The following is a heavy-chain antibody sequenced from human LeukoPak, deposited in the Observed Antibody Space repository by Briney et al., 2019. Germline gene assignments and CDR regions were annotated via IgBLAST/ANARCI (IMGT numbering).Heavy chain of an antibody. CDR2: INGDGSWT. Sequence: PGGSLRLSCAASGNYWMHWARQAPGKGLVWVSHINGDGSWTTYADSVKGRFTISKDNAKNTVYLQMNNLRAEDTAVYYCARGGAVGAISLSDYWGQGTLVTVSS. J-gene: IGHJ4*02. V-gene: IGHV3-74*01. CDR1: GNYW. D-gene: IGHD1-26*01. CDR3: ARGGAVGAISLSDY.